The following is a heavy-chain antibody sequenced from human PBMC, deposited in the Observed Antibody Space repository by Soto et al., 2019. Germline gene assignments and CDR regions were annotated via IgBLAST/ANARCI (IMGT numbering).Heavy chain of an antibody. CDR3: ATALSYCISTSCGQDAFDI. CDR2: FDPEDGET. D-gene: IGHD2-2*01. J-gene: IGHJ3*02. Sequence: ASVKVSCKVSGYTLTELSMHWVRQAPGKGLVWMGGFDPEDGETIYAQKFQGRVTMTEDTSTDTAYMELSSLRSEDTAVYYCATALSYCISTSCGQDAFDIWGQGTMVTVSS. CDR1: GYTLTELS. V-gene: IGHV1-24*01.